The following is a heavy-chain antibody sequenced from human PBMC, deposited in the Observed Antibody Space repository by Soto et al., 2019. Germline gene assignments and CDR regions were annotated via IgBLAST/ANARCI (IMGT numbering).Heavy chain of an antibody. D-gene: IGHD3-22*01. CDR1: GFSLSNARMG. V-gene: IGHV2-26*01. CDR2: IFSNDEK. J-gene: IGHJ4*02. CDR3: ARIPMYYYDSSGPYYFDY. Sequence: SGPTLVNPTETLTLTCTVSGFSLSNARMGMSWIRQPPGKALEWLAHIFSNDEKSYSTSLKSRLTISKDTSKSQVVLTMTNMDPVDTATYYCARIPMYYYDSSGPYYFDYWGQGTLVTVSS.